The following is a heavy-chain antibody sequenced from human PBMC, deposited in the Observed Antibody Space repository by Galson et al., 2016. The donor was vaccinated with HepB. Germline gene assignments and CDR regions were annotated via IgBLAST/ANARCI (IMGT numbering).Heavy chain of an antibody. CDR1: GDSISSSDR. V-gene: IGHV4/OR15-8*02. D-gene: IGHD2-2*01. J-gene: IGHJ4*02. Sequence: ETLSLTCVVSGDSISSSDRWSWVRQSPGKGLEWIGEIYRSGNTNYNPSLKSRVTMSIDKSKSQFSLSLSSVTDADTATYYCARVVVIPAAKGFDSWGQGTLVTVSP. CDR2: IYRSGNT. CDR3: ARVVVIPAAKGFDS.